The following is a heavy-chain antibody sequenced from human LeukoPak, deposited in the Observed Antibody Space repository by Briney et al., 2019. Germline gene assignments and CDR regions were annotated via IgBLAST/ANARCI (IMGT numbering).Heavy chain of an antibody. CDR1: GGSISSGGYY. CDR2: IYYSGST. Sequence: SETLSLTCTVSGGSISSGGYYWSWIRQHPGKGLEWIGYIYYSGSTYYNPSLKSRVTISVDTSKNQFSLKLSSVTAADTAVYYCARDSRGYVAFDIWGRGTMVTVSS. V-gene: IGHV4-31*03. CDR3: ARDSRGYVAFDI. D-gene: IGHD3-22*01. J-gene: IGHJ3*02.